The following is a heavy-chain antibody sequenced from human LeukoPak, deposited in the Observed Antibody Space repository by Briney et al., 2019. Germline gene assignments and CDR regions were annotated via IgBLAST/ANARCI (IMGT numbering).Heavy chain of an antibody. V-gene: IGHV4-39*07. CDR1: GGSISTSSYS. CDR2: IYYTGST. CDR3: ARVPVNIWENWFDP. Sequence: SETLSLTCTVSGGSISTSSYSWGWIRQPPGKGLEWIGTIYYTGSTNYNPSLKSRVTISVDTSKNQFSLKLNSVTAADTAVYYCARVPVNIWENWFDPWGQGTLVTVSS. D-gene: IGHD1-26*01. J-gene: IGHJ5*02.